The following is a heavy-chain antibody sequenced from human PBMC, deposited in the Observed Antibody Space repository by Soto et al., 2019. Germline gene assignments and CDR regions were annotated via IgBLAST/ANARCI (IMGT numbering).Heavy chain of an antibody. J-gene: IGHJ6*03. Sequence: GGSLRLSCAASGFTFSSYSMNWVRQAPGKGLEWVSSISSSSSYIYYADSVKGRFTISRDNAKNSLYLQMNSLRAEDTAVYYCARGCSSTSCYGSHYYYYYMDVWGKGTTVTVSS. CDR2: ISSSSSYI. V-gene: IGHV3-21*01. CDR1: GFTFSSYS. CDR3: ARGCSSTSCYGSHYYYYYMDV. D-gene: IGHD2-2*01.